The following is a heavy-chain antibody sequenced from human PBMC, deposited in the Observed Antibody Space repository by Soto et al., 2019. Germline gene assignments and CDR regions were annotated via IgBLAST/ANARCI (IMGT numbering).Heavy chain of an antibody. Sequence: QVQLQESGPGLVKPSETLSLTCSVSGGSNTSYYWTWVRQPPGKELEWIGYIHSSGSTNNNPPLKRRVTISGDTCKKQFSLRLRSVTAADTAVYYCASALRYFYWFSYAMDGWGQGTTVTVSS. D-gene: IGHD3-9*01. V-gene: IGHV4-59*01. CDR3: ASALRYFYWFSYAMDG. CDR1: GGSNTSYY. CDR2: IHSSGST. J-gene: IGHJ6*02.